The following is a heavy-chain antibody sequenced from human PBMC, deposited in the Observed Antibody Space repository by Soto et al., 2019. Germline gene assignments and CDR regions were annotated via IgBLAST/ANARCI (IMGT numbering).Heavy chain of an antibody. J-gene: IGHJ6*02. CDR1: GFTFSSYG. V-gene: IGHV3-30*18. D-gene: IGHD3-10*01. CDR3: AKDRGVLWFGELFNGMDV. Sequence: QVQLVESGGGVVQPGRSLRLSCAASGFTFSSYGMHWVRQAPGKGLEWVAVISYDGSNKYYADPVKGRFTISRDNSKNTLYLQMNSLRDEHTGVYYCAKDRGVLWFGELFNGMDVWGQGTTVTVSS. CDR2: ISYDGSNK.